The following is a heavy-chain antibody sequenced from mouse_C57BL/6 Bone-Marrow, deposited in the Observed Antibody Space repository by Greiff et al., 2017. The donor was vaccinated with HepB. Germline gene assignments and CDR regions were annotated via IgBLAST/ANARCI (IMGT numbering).Heavy chain of an antibody. CDR2: ISSGGSYT. CDR3: ARHTTVVATGDY. D-gene: IGHD1-1*01. CDR1: GFTFSSYG. V-gene: IGHV5-6*01. J-gene: IGHJ2*01. Sequence: EVKLMESGGDLVKPGGSLKLSCAASGFTFSSYGMSWVRQTPDKRLEWVATISSGGSYTYYPDSVKGRFTISRDNAKNTLYLQMSSLKSEDTAMYYCARHTTVVATGDYWGQGTTLTVSS.